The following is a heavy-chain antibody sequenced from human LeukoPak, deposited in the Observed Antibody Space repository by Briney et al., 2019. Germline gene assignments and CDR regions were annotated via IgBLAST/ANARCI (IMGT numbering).Heavy chain of an antibody. D-gene: IGHD1-26*01. CDR3: ARAESIGGSYYVEGDYFDY. CDR2: ISGSGGST. V-gene: IGHV3-23*01. CDR1: GFTFSSYA. Sequence: PGGSLRLSCAASGFTFSSYAMSWVRQAPGKGLEWVSEISGSGGSTYYADSVKGRFTISRDNAKNSLYLQMNSLRAEDTAVYYCARAESIGGSYYVEGDYFDYWGQGTLVTVSS. J-gene: IGHJ4*02.